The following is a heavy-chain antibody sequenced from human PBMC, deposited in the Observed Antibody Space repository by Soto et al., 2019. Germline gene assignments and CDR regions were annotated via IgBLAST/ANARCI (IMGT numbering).Heavy chain of an antibody. Sequence: EVQLLESGGGLVQPGGSLRLPCAASGFTFISYAMSWVRQAPGKGLEWVSAISGSGGSTYYADSVKGRFTISRDNTKNTLYLQMNGRRDEDTAVYYCAKGSGWYYHRDYRGQGTLVAVSS. D-gene: IGHD6-19*01. CDR3: AKGSGWYYHRDY. CDR2: ISGSGGST. J-gene: IGHJ4*02. CDR1: GFTFISYA. V-gene: IGHV3-23*01.